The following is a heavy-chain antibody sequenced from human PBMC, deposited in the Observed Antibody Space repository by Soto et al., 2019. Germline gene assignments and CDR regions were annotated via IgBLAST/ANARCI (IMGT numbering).Heavy chain of an antibody. CDR1: GFTFSSYS. V-gene: IGHV3-21*01. Sequence: EVQLVESGGGLVKPGGSLRLSCAASGFTFSSYSMNWVRQAPGKGLEWVSSISSSSSYIYYADSVKGRFTISRDNAKNTLYLQLNRLRAADTAVYYCARDQRLASAYYSYGMDVWGQGTTVVVSS. CDR3: ARDQRLASAYYSYGMDV. J-gene: IGHJ6*02. CDR2: ISSSSSYI. D-gene: IGHD6-25*01.